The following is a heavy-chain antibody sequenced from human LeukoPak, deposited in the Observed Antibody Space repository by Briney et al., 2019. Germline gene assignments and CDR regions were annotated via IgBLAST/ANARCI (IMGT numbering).Heavy chain of an antibody. D-gene: IGHD6-19*01. CDR1: GDSVSSNSAA. Sequence: SQTLSLTCAISGDSVSSNSAAWNWIRHSPSRGLEWLGRTYYRSKWYNDYEVSVKSRITINQDTSKNQSSLQLTSVTPENTAVYYCARDRISSGWYYFDYWGQGTLVTVSS. CDR2: TYYRSKWYN. J-gene: IGHJ4*02. CDR3: ARDRISSGWYYFDY. V-gene: IGHV6-1*01.